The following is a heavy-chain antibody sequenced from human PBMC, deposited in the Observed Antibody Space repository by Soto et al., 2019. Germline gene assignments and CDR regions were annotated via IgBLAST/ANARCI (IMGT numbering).Heavy chain of an antibody. CDR2: ISYDGSNK. J-gene: IGHJ4*02. CDR3: ARGHLGYGIL. CDR1: GFTFSSYA. Sequence: QVQLVESGGGVVQPGRSLRLSCAASGFTFSSYAMHWVRQTPGKGLEWVAVISYDGSNKYYADSVKGRFTISRDNSKNTLYLQMNSLRAEDTAVYYCARGHLGYGILWGQGTLVTVSS. V-gene: IGHV3-30-3*01. D-gene: IGHD5-18*01.